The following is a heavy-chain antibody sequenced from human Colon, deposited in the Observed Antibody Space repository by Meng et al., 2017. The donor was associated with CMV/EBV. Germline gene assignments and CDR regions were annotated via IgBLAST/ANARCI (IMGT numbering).Heavy chain of an antibody. D-gene: IGHD3-10*01. CDR2: IYSNGRI. Sequence: QVQLQGSGPGLVKPSETLSLTCTAPGGSISGHYWTWIRRPAGEGLQWLGRIYSNGRIDENYSLRSRVTISVDTSKNQLSLRLTSVTAADTAVYYCGRAGARGVPIDVWGRGTLVTVSS. J-gene: IGHJ1*01. CDR1: GGSISGHY. CDR3: GRAGARGVPIDV. V-gene: IGHV4-4*07.